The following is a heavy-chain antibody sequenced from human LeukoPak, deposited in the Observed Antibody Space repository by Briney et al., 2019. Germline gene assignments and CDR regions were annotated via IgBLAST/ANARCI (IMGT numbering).Heavy chain of an antibody. D-gene: IGHD2-2*01. J-gene: IGHJ6*02. V-gene: IGHV1-69*02. Sequence: SVKVSCKASGGTFSRYTISWVRQAPGQGLEWTGRIIPILGIANYAQKFQGRVTITADKSTSTAYMELSSLRSEDTAVYYCARALYCSSTSCYYYYGMDVWAKGPRSPSP. CDR2: IIPILGIA. CDR1: GGTFSRYT. CDR3: ARALYCSSTSCYYYYGMDV.